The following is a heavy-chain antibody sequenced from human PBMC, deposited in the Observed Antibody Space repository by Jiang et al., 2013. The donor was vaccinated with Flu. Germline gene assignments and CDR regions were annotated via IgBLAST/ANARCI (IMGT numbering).Heavy chain of an antibody. CDR1: EATFSSYA. Sequence: EVKKPGSVGEGLLARLLEATFSSYAISWVRQAPGQGLEWMGGIIPIFGTANYAQKFQGRVTITADESTSTAYMELSSLRSEDTAVYYCARDKGGYSSPIDAFDIWGQGTMVTVSS. CDR3: ARDKGGYSSPIDAFDI. CDR2: IIPIFGTA. J-gene: IGHJ3*02. V-gene: IGHV1-69*01. D-gene: IGHD6-13*01.